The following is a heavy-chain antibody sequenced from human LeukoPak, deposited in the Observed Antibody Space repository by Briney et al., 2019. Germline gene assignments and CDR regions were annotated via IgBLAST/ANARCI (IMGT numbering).Heavy chain of an antibody. V-gene: IGHV3-48*03. CDR1: GFTFSSYE. Sequence: GGSLRLSCAASGFTFSSYEMNWVRQAPGKGLEWVSYISSSGSTIYYADSVKGRFTISRDNAKNSLYLQMNSLRAEDTAVYYCAKGHTVAGRYYFDYWGQGTLVTVSS. J-gene: IGHJ4*02. D-gene: IGHD6-19*01. CDR2: ISSSGSTI. CDR3: AKGHTVAGRYYFDY.